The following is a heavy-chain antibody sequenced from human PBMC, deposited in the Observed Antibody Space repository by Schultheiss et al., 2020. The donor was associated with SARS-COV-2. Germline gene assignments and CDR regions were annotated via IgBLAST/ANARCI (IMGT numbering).Heavy chain of an antibody. CDR1: GGSISSYY. J-gene: IGHJ5*02. D-gene: IGHD1-26*01. CDR2: INHSGST. V-gene: IGHV4-34*01. CDR3: ARRRGSSAFDP. Sequence: SQTLSLTCTVSGGSISSYYWSWIRQPPGKGLEWIGEINHSGSTNYNPSLKSRVTISVDTSKNQFSLKLSSVTAADTAVYYCARRRGSSAFDPWGQGTLVTVSS.